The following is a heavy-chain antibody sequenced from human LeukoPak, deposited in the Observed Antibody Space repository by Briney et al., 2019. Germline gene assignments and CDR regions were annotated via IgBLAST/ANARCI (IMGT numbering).Heavy chain of an antibody. J-gene: IGHJ4*02. D-gene: IGHD2-2*03. CDR3: ARDILDIVVVPAAVFDY. Sequence: GGSLRLSCAASGFTFSSYATHWVRQAPGKGLEWVAVISYDGSNKYYADSVKGRFTISRDNSKNTLYLQMNSLRAEDTAVYYCARDILDIVVVPAAVFDYWGQGTLVTVSS. CDR2: ISYDGSNK. CDR1: GFTFSSYA. V-gene: IGHV3-30-3*01.